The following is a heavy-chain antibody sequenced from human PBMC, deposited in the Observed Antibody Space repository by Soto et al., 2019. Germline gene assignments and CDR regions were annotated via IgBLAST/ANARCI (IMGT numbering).Heavy chain of an antibody. CDR3: ASQNWDYVRFDY. J-gene: IGHJ4*02. D-gene: IGHD1-7*01. V-gene: IGHV4-30-4*01. Sequence: SSETLSLTCTVSGGSISSGDYYWSWIRQPPGKGLEWIGYIYYSGSTYYNPSLKSRVTISVDTSKNQFSLKLSSVTAADTAVYYCASQNWDYVRFDYWGQGISVTVSS. CDR1: GGSISSGDYY. CDR2: IYYSGST.